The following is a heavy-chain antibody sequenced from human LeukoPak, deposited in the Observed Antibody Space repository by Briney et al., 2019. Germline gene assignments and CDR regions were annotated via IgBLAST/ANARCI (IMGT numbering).Heavy chain of an antibody. J-gene: IGHJ5*02. CDR3: AREGGSGWYSGWFDP. D-gene: IGHD6-19*01. CDR1: AFIFSYYW. Sequence: GVSLRLSCAPSAFIFSYYWMSWVRQAPGKGLEWVANINQDGSEKRYVDSAKGRFTISRDNAENLLYLQMNNLRAEDTAVYYCAREGGSGWYSGWFDPWGQGALVTVSS. V-gene: IGHV3-7*03. CDR2: INQDGSEK.